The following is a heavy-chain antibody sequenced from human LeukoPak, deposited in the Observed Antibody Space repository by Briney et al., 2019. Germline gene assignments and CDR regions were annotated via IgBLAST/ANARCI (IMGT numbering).Heavy chain of an antibody. Sequence: SETLSLTCSVSGGSFISSNYYWGWIRQPPGKGLEWIGSIYQSGSGSSYYNPSLKSRVTIFGDTSKNQFFLRLSSVTAADTAVYYCASTLRFLPYRRFDYWGQGTLVTVPS. CDR1: GGSFISSNYY. D-gene: IGHD3-3*01. V-gene: IGHV4-39*01. J-gene: IGHJ4*02. CDR3: ASTLRFLPYRRFDY. CDR2: IYQSGSGSS.